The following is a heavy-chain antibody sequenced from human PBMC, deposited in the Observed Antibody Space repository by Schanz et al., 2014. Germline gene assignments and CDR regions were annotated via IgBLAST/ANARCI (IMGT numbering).Heavy chain of an antibody. CDR3: ATGPYFDY. Sequence: QVQLQQWGAGLLKPSETLSLTCGVYGGSFRSNYWSWLRQPPGKGLEWIGEIHPSGTTTYSPSLESRVTISEDTSTKQFSLRLTSASAAATAVYYCATGPYFDYWGQGTLVTVSS. D-gene: IGHD1-1*01. CDR1: GGSFRSNY. CDR2: IHPSGTT. V-gene: IGHV4-34*01. J-gene: IGHJ4*02.